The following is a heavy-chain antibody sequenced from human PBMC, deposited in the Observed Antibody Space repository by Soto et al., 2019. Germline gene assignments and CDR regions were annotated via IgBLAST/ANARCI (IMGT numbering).Heavy chain of an antibody. D-gene: IGHD6-13*01. J-gene: IGHJ4*02. Sequence: GGSLRLSCSASGFTFSSYAMHWVRQAPGKGLEYVSAISSNGGSTYYADSVKGRFTISRDNSKNTLYLQMSSLRAEDTAVYYCVKGTAGIAAAGAFDYWGQGTLVTAPQ. CDR1: GFTFSSYA. V-gene: IGHV3-64D*08. CDR2: ISSNGGST. CDR3: VKGTAGIAAAGAFDY.